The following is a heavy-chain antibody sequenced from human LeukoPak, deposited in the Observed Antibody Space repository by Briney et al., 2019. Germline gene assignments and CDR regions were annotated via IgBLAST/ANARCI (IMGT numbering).Heavy chain of an antibody. CDR3: ARDPYGSGSYYAY. J-gene: IGHJ4*02. CDR1: GFTFSSYG. Sequence: PGGSLRLSCEASGFTFSSYGMHWVRQAPGKGLEWVAVVWNDGNNKYYADSVKGRFTISRDNSKNTLYLQMNSLRAEDTALYYCARDPYGSGSYYAYWGQGTLVTVSS. D-gene: IGHD3-10*01. V-gene: IGHV3-33*01. CDR2: VWNDGNNK.